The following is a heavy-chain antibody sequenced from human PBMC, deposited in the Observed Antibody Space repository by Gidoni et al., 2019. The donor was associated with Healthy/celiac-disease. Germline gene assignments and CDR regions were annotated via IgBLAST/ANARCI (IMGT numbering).Heavy chain of an antibody. Sequence: QVQLVQSGAEVTKPGASVKVSCKASGHTFNGYYMHWVRQVPGQGLEWMGWINPNSGGTNYAQKFQGRVTMTRDTSISTAYMGLSRLGSDDTAVYYCAREVRMIVVVNLINWFDPWGQGTLVTVSS. CDR3: AREVRMIVVVNLINWFDP. D-gene: IGHD3-22*01. CDR1: GHTFNGYY. V-gene: IGHV1-2*02. CDR2: INPNSGGT. J-gene: IGHJ5*02.